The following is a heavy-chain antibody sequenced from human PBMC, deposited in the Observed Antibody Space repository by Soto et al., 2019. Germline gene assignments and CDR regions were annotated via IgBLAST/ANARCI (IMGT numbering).Heavy chain of an antibody. CDR2: IYWDDDK. J-gene: IGHJ6*03. CDR3: ARTSRYYYMDV. Sequence: SGPTLVNPTQTLTLTCTFSGFSLSTSGVGVGWTRQPPGKALEWLALIYWDDDKRYSPSLRSRLTITKDTSKNQVVLTMTNMDPIDTATYYCARTSRYYYMDVWGKGTTVTVSS. V-gene: IGHV2-5*02. CDR1: GFSLSTSGVG.